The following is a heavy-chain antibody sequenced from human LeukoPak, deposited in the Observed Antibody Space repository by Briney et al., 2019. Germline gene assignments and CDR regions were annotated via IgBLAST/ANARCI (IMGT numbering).Heavy chain of an antibody. V-gene: IGHV3-30*02. J-gene: IGHJ4*02. Sequence: GGSLRLSCAASGFTFSTYGMHWVRQAPGKGLEWVAFIRYDGSIGYYADSVKGRFTISRDNSQNTLYLQMDSLRPEGTGVYYCAKDRSGYGPDYWGQGTLVTVSS. CDR3: AKDRSGYGPDY. CDR1: GFTFSTYG. D-gene: IGHD5-12*01. CDR2: IRYDGSIG.